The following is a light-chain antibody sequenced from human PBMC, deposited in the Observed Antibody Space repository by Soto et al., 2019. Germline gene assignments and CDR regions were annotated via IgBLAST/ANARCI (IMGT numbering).Light chain of an antibody. V-gene: IGLV2-14*01. J-gene: IGLJ1*01. CDR2: EVS. CDR1: SSDVGGYNY. Sequence: QSALAQPASVSGSPGRSITISCTGTSSDVGGYNYVSWYQQHPGKAPKLMIYEVSNRPSGVSNRFSGSKSGNTASLAISGLQAEDEADCYCSSYTSSSTLEVFGTGTKVTVL. CDR3: SSYTSSSTLEV.